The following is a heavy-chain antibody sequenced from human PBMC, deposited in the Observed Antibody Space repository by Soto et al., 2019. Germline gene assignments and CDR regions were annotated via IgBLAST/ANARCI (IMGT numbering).Heavy chain of an antibody. CDR3: ARGVRGVIGY. V-gene: IGHV3-72*01. CDR1: GFTFSDHY. J-gene: IGHJ4*02. D-gene: IGHD3-10*01. CDR2: TRNKANSYTT. Sequence: EVQLVESGGGMVQPGGSLRLSCAASGFTFSDHYMDWVRQAPGKRLEWVGRTRNKANSYTTEYAASVKGRFTISRDDSKNSLYLQMNSLKTEDTAVYYCARGVRGVIGYWGQGTLVTVSS.